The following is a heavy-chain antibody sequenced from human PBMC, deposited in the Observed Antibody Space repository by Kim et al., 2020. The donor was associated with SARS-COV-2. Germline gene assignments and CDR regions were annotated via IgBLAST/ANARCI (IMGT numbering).Heavy chain of an antibody. CDR1: GFTFSDYY. D-gene: IGHD1-26*01. J-gene: IGHJ4*02. CDR3: ARVPYSGSPLDY. CDR2: ISKSGDSR. Sequence: GGSLRLSCAAPGFTFSDYYMSWIRQAPGKGLEWVSYISKSGDSRHYADPVKGRFTISRDNAKNSLFLQMNSLRAEDTAIYYCARVPYSGSPLDYWGQGSLVTVSS. V-gene: IGHV3-11*01.